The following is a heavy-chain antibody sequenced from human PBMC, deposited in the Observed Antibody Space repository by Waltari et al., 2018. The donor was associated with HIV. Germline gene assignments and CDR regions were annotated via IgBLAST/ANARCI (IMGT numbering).Heavy chain of an antibody. Sequence: QVQLVQSGAEVKKPGASVKVSCKGSGYTFTSSGISWVRQAPGKGLEWMGWISAYNGNTNYAQKLQGRVTMTTDTSTSTAYMELRSLRSDDTAVYYCARDKGLWFGELLGDYWGQGTLVTVSS. J-gene: IGHJ4*02. CDR2: ISAYNGNT. CDR3: ARDKGLWFGELLGDY. D-gene: IGHD3-10*01. CDR1: GYTFTSSG. V-gene: IGHV1-18*01.